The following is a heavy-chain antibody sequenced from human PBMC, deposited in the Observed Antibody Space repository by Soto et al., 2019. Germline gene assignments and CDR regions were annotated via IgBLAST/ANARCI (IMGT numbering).Heavy chain of an antibody. CDR3: ARDHRDYYYYGMDV. CDR1: GFTFSSYW. CDR2: INSDGSST. Sequence: GGSLRLSCAASGFTFSSYWMHWVRQAPGKGLVWVSRINSDGSSTNYADSVKGRFTISRDNAKNTLYLQMNSLRAEDTAVYYCARDHRDYYYYGMDVWGQGTTVTVSS. J-gene: IGHJ6*02. V-gene: IGHV3-74*01.